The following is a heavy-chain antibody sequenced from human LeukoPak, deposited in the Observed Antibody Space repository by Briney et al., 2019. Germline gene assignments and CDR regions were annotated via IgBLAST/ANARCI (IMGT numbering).Heavy chain of an antibody. CDR3: AKNSEGYWFDP. V-gene: IGHV3-23*01. J-gene: IGHJ5*02. CDR1: GFTFSSYS. D-gene: IGHD2-21*01. Sequence: GGSLRLSCAASGFTFSSYSMSWVRQAPGKGLEWVSAIRDRGDTTYYADSVKGRFTISRDNSRSTLYLQMNSLTADDTAIYYCAKNSEGYWFDPWGQGTLVIVSS. CDR2: IRDRGDTT.